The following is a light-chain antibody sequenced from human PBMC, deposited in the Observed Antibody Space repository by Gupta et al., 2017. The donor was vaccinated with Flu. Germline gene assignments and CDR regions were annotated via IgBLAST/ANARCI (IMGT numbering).Light chain of an antibody. V-gene: IGLV1-44*01. J-gene: IGLJ1*01. CDR1: RSNFGSNT. Sequence: QSLLTQPPSASGPPVQMSTIPCSGSRSNFGSNTLNWYQQLPGPTPKLLIYSNNRRPSGVPDRFSGSKSGTSASLAISGLQSEDEADYYCAAWDDSLNGYVFGTGTKVTVL. CDR2: SNN. CDR3: AAWDDSLNGYV.